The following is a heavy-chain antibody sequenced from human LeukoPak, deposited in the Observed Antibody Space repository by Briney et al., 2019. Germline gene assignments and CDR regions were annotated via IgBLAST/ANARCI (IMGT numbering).Heavy chain of an antibody. D-gene: IGHD6-13*01. CDR2: MYRSGST. CDR1: GYSISSGYY. CDR3: ARQGGSSSTYYYYYMDV. J-gene: IGHJ6*03. V-gene: IGHV4-38-2*01. Sequence: SETLSLTCAVSGYSISSGYYWGWFRQPPGKGLGWIGCMYRSGSTYYNPSLKSRVTISVDTSKNQFSLKLSSVTAADTAVYYCARQGGSSSTYYYYYMDVWGKGTTVTVSS.